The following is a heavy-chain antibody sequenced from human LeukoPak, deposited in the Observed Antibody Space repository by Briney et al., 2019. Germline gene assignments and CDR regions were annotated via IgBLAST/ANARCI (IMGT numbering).Heavy chain of an antibody. CDR3: VRDNLENQWLERSY. D-gene: IGHD6-19*01. CDR1: GFTFSSYA. V-gene: IGHV3-48*01. CDR2: ISASETSI. J-gene: IGHJ4*02. Sequence: GGSLRLSCAASGFTFSSYAMSWVRQAPGKGLEWVSQISASETSIKYADSVRGRFTISRDNVKNSVYLQMNSLRAEDTAIYYCVRDNLENQWLERSYWGQGTLVTVSS.